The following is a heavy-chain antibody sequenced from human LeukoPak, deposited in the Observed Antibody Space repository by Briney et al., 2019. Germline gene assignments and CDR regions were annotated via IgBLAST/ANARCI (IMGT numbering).Heavy chain of an antibody. D-gene: IGHD3-16*01. CDR3: ARGRRYDAFDI. Sequence: SETLSLTCAVYGGSFSGYYWSWIRQPPGKGREWIGEINHSGSTNYNPSLKSRVTISVDTSKHQFSLKLSSVTAADTAVYYCARGRRYDAFDIWGQGTMVTVSS. V-gene: IGHV4-34*01. CDR2: INHSGST. J-gene: IGHJ3*02. CDR1: GGSFSGYY.